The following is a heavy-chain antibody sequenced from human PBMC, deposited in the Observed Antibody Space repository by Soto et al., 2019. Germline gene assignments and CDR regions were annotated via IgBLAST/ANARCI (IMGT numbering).Heavy chain of an antibody. CDR3: AKDRRAGGNYGFYSDF. CDR2: SSATGAGR. D-gene: IGHD1-7*01. J-gene: IGHJ4*02. CDR1: GFTFSSYG. V-gene: IGHV3-23*01. Sequence: GGSLRLSCAASGFTFSSYGMTWVRQAPGKGLEWVSFSSATGAGRYYADSVKGRFTISRDNSKNTLYLQMTSLRADDTAVYYCAKDRRAGGNYGFYSDFWGQGALVTVSS.